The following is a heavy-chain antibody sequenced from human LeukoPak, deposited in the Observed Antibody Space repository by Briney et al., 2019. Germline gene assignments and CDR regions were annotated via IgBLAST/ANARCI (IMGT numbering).Heavy chain of an antibody. CDR1: GFTFDDYA. J-gene: IGHJ4*02. D-gene: IGHD1-26*01. CDR2: ISWNSGSI. CDR3: AKEGSWGGYYFDY. Sequence: GGSLRLSCAASGFTFDDYAMHWVRQAPGKGLEWVSGISWNSGSIGYADSVEGRFTISRDNAKNSLYLQMNSLRAEDMALYYCAKEGSWGGYYFDYWGQGTLVTVSS. V-gene: IGHV3-9*03.